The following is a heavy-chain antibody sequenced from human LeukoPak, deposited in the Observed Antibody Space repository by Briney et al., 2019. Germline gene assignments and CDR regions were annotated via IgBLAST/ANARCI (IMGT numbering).Heavy chain of an antibody. Sequence: GGSLRLSCSVSGFTFSSYAMHWVRQAPGKGLRYVSSISSNGDSTYYAASVKGRFTISRDNSKDTLFLQLNSLTAADTAMYFCAKASVAIPQYCNSWGQGTLVTVSS. J-gene: IGHJ5*02. V-gene: IGHV3-64*04. CDR2: ISSNGDST. CDR1: GFTFSSYA. CDR3: AKASVAIPQYCNS. D-gene: IGHD2-2*02.